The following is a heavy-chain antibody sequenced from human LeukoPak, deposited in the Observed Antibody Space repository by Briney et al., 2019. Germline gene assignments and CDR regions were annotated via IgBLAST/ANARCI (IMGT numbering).Heavy chain of an antibody. CDR1: GYSFTSHY. J-gene: IGHJ4*02. Sequence: ASVKVSCKASGYSFTSHYMHWVRQAPGQGLEWLGLINPSGTYTLYAQKFQGRVTMTRDMSTTTDYMELTSLRSDDTAVYYCARDLFYSVSGTYYNVGRVFNYWGQGTLVTVSS. D-gene: IGHD3-10*01. CDR2: INPSGTYT. CDR3: ARDLFYSVSGTYYNVGRVFNY. V-gene: IGHV1-46*01.